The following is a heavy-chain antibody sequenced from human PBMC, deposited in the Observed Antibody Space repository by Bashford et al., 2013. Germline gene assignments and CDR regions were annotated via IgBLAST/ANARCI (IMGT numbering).Heavy chain of an antibody. V-gene: IGHV3-7*01. CDR1: GFTFSNYA. CDR3: ASGGHIDY. J-gene: IGHJ4*02. Sequence: GGSLRLSCAASGFTFSNYAMSWVRQAPGKGAGVGGQHNKDGYETHYVDSVRGRFTISRDNGKNSLSLQMDSLRGEDTAVYYCASGGHIDYCGQGTLVTVSS. D-gene: IGHD3-16*01. CDR2: NKDGYET.